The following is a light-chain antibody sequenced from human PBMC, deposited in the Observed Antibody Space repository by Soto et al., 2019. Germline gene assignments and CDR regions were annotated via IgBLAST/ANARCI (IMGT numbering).Light chain of an antibody. V-gene: IGLV2-14*01. CDR3: SSYTSSRTRV. J-gene: IGLJ1*01. Sequence: QSALTQPASVSGSPGQSITISCTGTSSDVGGYNYVSWYQQHPGKAPKLMIYDVSNRPSGVSNRFSGSKSGNTASLTISGLQAEDEADYYCSSYTSSRTRVFGTRTKVTVL. CDR1: SSDVGGYNY. CDR2: DVS.